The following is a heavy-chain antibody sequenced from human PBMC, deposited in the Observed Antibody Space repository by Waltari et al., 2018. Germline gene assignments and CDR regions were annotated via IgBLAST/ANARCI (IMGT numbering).Heavy chain of an antibody. Sequence: QVQLVESGGGVVQPGGSLRLSCAASGFTFSSYGMHWVRQAPGKGLEGVAFIRYDGSNADYADSVKGRFTISRDNSKNTLSLQMNSLRAEDTAVYYCAKDGSFVVVPEAMFDYYMDVWGKGTTVSVSS. J-gene: IGHJ6*03. CDR3: AKDGSFVVVPEAMFDYYMDV. D-gene: IGHD2-2*01. CDR2: IRYDGSNA. CDR1: GFTFSSYG. V-gene: IGHV3-30*02.